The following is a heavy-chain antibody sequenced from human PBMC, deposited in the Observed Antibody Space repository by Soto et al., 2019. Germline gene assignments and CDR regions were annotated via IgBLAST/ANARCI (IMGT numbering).Heavy chain of an antibody. J-gene: IGHJ6*02. D-gene: IGHD6-13*01. CDR1: GYTFTSYG. CDR3: ARDQAPGPGYGMDV. V-gene: IGHV1-18*04. Sequence: APAEASCRASGYTFTSYGISWVRQAPGQGLEWMGWISAYNGNTNYAQKLQGRVTMTTDTSTSTAYMELRSLRSDDTAVYYCARDQAPGPGYGMDVWGQGTTVTVSS. CDR2: ISAYNGNT.